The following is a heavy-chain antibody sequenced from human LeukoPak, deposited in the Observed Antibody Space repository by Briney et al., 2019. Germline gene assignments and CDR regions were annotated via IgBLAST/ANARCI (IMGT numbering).Heavy chain of an antibody. CDR1: GFTFSDYY. CDR3: AKSIAAAGTAAFDI. CDR2: ISSSSSYT. J-gene: IGHJ3*02. Sequence: GGSLRLSCAAPGFTFSDYYMSWIRQAPGKGLEWVSYISSSSSYTNYADSVKGRFTISRDNAKNSLYLQMNSLRAEDTAVYYCAKSIAAAGTAAFDIWGQGTMVTVSS. V-gene: IGHV3-11*03. D-gene: IGHD6-13*01.